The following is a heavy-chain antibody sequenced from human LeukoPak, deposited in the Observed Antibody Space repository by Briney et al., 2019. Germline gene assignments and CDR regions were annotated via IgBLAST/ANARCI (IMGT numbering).Heavy chain of an antibody. CDR2: ISGSGGST. D-gene: IGHD1-26*01. Sequence: GGSLRLSCAASGFTFSSYAMSWVRQAPGKGLEWVSAISGSGGSTYYADSVKGRFTISRDNSKNTLYLQMNSLRAEDTAVYYCARDQGGKLSAFYFVYWGQGTLVTVSS. CDR3: ARDQGGKLSAFYFVY. V-gene: IGHV3-23*01. CDR1: GFTFSSYA. J-gene: IGHJ4*02.